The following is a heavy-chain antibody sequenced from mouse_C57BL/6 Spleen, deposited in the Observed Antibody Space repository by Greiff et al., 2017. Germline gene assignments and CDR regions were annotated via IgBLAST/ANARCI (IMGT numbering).Heavy chain of an antibody. CDR3: AREGPYFYFDY. J-gene: IGHJ2*01. Sequence: QVQLQQSGAELVRPGASVKLSCKASGYTFTDYYINWVKQRPGQGLEWIARIYPGSGNTYYNEKFKGKATLTAEKSSSTAYMQLSSLTSEDSAVYFCAREGPYFYFDYGGQGTTLTVSS. V-gene: IGHV1-76*01. D-gene: IGHD2-10*01. CDR2: IYPGSGNT. CDR1: GYTFTDYY.